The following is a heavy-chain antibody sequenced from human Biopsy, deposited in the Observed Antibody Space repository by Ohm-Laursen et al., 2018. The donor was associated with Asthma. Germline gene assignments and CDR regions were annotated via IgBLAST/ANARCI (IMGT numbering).Heavy chain of an antibody. Sequence: SLRLSCSAAGFTFDDYAMHWVRQAPGKGLEWVSGVSWNSGSIDCADSVKGRFTISRDNAKNSLYLQMNSLRGADTALYYCVKDIRLQLWGFDSWGQGTLVTVSS. CDR3: VKDIRLQLWGFDS. CDR2: VSWNSGSI. V-gene: IGHV3-9*01. CDR1: GFTFDDYA. J-gene: IGHJ4*02. D-gene: IGHD6-13*01.